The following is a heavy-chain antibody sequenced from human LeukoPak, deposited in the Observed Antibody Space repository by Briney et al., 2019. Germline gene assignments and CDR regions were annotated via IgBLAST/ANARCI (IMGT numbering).Heavy chain of an antibody. Sequence: GGSLRLSCAASGSTFSSYSMNWVRQAPGKGLEWVPSIVSISSTYVYYADSVKGRFTISRDNAKNSLYLQMNSLRAEDTAVYYCAREYHEYYYDSSGSLTFDYWGQGTLVTVSS. CDR2: IVSISSTYV. J-gene: IGHJ4*02. CDR1: GSTFSSYS. CDR3: AREYHEYYYDSSGSLTFDY. D-gene: IGHD3-22*01. V-gene: IGHV3-21*01.